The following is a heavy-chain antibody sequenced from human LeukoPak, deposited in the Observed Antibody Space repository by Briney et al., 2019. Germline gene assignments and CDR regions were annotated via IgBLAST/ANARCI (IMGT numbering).Heavy chain of an antibody. V-gene: IGHV1-2*02. D-gene: IGHD3-22*01. CDR1: GYTFTGYY. J-gene: IGHJ3*02. Sequence: ASVKVSCKASGYTFTGYYMHWVRQAPGQGLEWMGWINPNSGGTNYAQKFQGRVTMTRDTSISTAYMELSRLRSDDTAVYYCARVKYYDSSGYYRWHDAFDIWGQGTMVTVSS. CDR2: INPNSGGT. CDR3: ARVKYYDSSGYYRWHDAFDI.